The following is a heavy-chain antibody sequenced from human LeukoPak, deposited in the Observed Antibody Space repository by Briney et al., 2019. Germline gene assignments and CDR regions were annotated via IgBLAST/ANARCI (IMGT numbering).Heavy chain of an antibody. J-gene: IGHJ6*03. Sequence: GASVKVSCKASGYTFTGYYMHWVRQAPGQGLEWMGRINPNSDGTNYAQKFQGRVTMTRDTSISTAYMELSRLRSDDTAVYYCARGRKAMYDFWSGYEGYMDVWGKGTTVTVSS. CDR1: GYTFTGYY. D-gene: IGHD3-3*01. V-gene: IGHV1-2*06. CDR3: ARGRKAMYDFWSGYEGYMDV. CDR2: INPNSDGT.